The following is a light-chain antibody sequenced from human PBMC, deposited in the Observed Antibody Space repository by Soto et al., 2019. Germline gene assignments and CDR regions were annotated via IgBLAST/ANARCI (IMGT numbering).Light chain of an antibody. J-gene: IGKJ1*01. CDR3: HQYDDWPPWT. Sequence: ETVMTQSPATLSVSPGERVTLSCRASQSVSSHLAWYQHKPGQSPRLLIYGASTRATGIPARFSGRESGTEFTLTISSLQSEDSAVYYCHQYDDWPPWTFGQGTKVEVK. V-gene: IGKV3-15*01. CDR1: QSVSSH. CDR2: GAS.